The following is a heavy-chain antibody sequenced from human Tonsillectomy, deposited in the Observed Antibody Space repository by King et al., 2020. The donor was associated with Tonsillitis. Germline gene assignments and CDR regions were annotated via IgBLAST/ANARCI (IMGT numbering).Heavy chain of an antibody. Sequence: QLVQSGAEVKKPGSSVKVSCKASGGTFSSYAISWVRQAPGQGLEWMGGIIPIFGTANYAQKFQGRVTITADESTSTDYMELSSLRSEDTAVYYCARDDVGCSGGSGPRWFDPWGQGTLVTVSS. D-gene: IGHD2-15*01. CDR2: IIPIFGTA. V-gene: IGHV1-69*12. CDR3: ARDDVGCSGGSGPRWFDP. J-gene: IGHJ5*02. CDR1: GGTFSSYA.